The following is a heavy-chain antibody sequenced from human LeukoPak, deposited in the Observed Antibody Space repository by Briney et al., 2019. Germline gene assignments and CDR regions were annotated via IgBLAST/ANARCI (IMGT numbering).Heavy chain of an antibody. CDR1: GGSISSSSYY. D-gene: IGHD4-11*01. J-gene: IGHJ4*02. CDR3: VRTTTKFDY. CDR2: IYCSGST. V-gene: IGHV4-39*01. Sequence: SETLSLTCTVSGGSISSSSYYWGWIRQPPGKGLEWIGSIYCSGSTYYNPSLKSRVTISVDTSKNQFSLKLSSVTAADTAVYYCVRTTTKFDYWGQGTLVTVSS.